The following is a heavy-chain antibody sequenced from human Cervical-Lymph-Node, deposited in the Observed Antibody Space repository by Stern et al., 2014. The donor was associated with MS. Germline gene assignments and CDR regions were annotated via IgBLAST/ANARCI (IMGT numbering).Heavy chain of an antibody. D-gene: IGHD3-10*01. J-gene: IGHJ2*01. Sequence: QVQLVQSGAEVKKPGASVKVSCKASGYPFTDSYIHWVRQAPGQGLAWMGAINPSDGSTTYARKFQGRVNMTRDTSTNTVYLYVSTLRFEDTAVYYCAREDYYGSGRGYFDLGGRGTLVSGSS. CDR2: INPSDGST. CDR3: AREDYYGSGRGYFDL. V-gene: IGHV1-46*03. CDR1: GYPFTDSY.